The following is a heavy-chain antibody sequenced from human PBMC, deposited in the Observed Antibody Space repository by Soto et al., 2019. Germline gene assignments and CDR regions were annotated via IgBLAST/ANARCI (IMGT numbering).Heavy chain of an antibody. J-gene: IGHJ6*02. D-gene: IGHD4-4*01. CDR3: ARGVTVTRYGMDV. CDR2: INHSGST. CDR1: GGSFSGYY. Sequence: LSLTCAVYGGSFSGYYCSWIRQPPGKGLEWIGEINHSGSTNYNPSLKSRVTISVDTSKNQFSLKLSSVTAADTAVYYCARGVTVTRYGMDVWGQGTTVTVSS. V-gene: IGHV4-34*01.